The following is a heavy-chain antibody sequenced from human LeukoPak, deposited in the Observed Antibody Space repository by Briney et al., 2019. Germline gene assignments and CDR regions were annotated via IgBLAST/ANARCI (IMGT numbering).Heavy chain of an antibody. CDR2: ISYDGSNK. D-gene: IGHD3-10*01. CDR1: GFTFSSYG. J-gene: IGHJ6*04. V-gene: IGHV3-30*18. CDR3: AKLPGGSGSYFDYYYGMDV. Sequence: GGSLRLSCAASGFTFSSYGMHWVRQAPGKGLEWVAVISYDGSNKYYADSVKGRFTISRDNSKNTLYLQMNSLRAEDTAVYYCAKLPGGSGSYFDYYYGMDVWGKGTTFTVSS.